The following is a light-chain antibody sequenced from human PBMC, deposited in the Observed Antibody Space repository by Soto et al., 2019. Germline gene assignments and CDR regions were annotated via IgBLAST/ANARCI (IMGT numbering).Light chain of an antibody. J-gene: IGKJ4*01. V-gene: IGKV3-11*01. CDR1: QSVSSY. CDR2: DAS. Sequence: EIVLTQSPATLSLSPGERATLSCRASQSVSSYLGWYQQKPGQAPSLLIYDASNRATGIPARFGGSGSGTDFTLTISSLEPEDFEVYYCQQRISWPLTFGGGTKVEI. CDR3: QQRISWPLT.